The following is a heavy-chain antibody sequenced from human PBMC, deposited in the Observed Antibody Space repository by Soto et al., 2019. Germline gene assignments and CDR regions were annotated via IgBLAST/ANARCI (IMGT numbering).Heavy chain of an antibody. CDR1: GGTFSSYT. CDR2: IIPILGIA. V-gene: IGHV1-69*02. J-gene: IGHJ4*02. CDR3: ARVSGYRSGYFDY. Sequence: QVQLVQSGAEVKKPGSSVKVSCKASGGTFSSYTISWVRQAPGQGLEWMGRIIPILGIANYAQKFQGRVTITADKSTSTASMELSSLRSEDTAVYYCARVSGYRSGYFDYWGQGTLVTVSS. D-gene: IGHD5-12*01.